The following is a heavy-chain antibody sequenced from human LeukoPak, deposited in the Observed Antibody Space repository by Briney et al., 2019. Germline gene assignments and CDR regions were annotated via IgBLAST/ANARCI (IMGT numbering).Heavy chain of an antibody. D-gene: IGHD6-19*01. CDR3: ARTREQWQVLDY. J-gene: IGHJ4*02. CDR2: IYYGGGT. Sequence: GGSLRLSCAASGFTFSSYWMSWVRQAPGKGLEWVSVIYYGGGTYYTDSVKGRFTISRDNSKNTLYLQMNSLRAGDTAVYYCARTREQWQVLDYWGQGTLVIVSS. CDR1: GFTFSSYW. V-gene: IGHV3-66*02.